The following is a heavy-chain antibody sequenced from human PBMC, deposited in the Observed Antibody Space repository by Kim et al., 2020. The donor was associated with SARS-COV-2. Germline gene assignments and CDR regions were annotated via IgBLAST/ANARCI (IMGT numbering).Heavy chain of an antibody. CDR2: IYYSGST. V-gene: IGHV4-31*03. J-gene: IGHJ4*02. Sequence: SETLSLTCTVSGGSISSGGYYWSWIRQHPGKGLEWIGYIYYSGSTYYNPSLKSRVTISVDTSKNQFSLKLSSVTAADTAVYYCAREEQQLGLDYWGQGTLVTVSS. CDR1: GGSISSGGYY. CDR3: AREEQQLGLDY. D-gene: IGHD6-13*01.